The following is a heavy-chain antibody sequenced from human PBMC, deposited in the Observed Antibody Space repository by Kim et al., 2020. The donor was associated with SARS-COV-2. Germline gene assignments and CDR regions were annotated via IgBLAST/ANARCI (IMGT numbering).Heavy chain of an antibody. CDR3: ARELRVGYGMDV. V-gene: IGHV3-7*03. Sequence: CNEDTVQDRVTITRDNDKNSLYLQMNSLGAEDSAVYYCARELRVGYGMDVWGQGTTVTVSS. D-gene: IGHD4-17*01. J-gene: IGHJ6*02.